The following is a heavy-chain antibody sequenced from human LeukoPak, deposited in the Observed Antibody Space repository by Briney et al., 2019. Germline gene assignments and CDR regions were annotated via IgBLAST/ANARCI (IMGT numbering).Heavy chain of an antibody. Sequence: PGGSLRLSCAASGFTFSSYSMNWVRQAPGKGLEWVSSISSSSSYIYYADSVKGRFTISRDNAKNSLYLQMNSLRAGDTAVYYCARDRPGYSSSWYSDYWGQGTLVTVSS. J-gene: IGHJ4*02. D-gene: IGHD6-13*01. CDR2: ISSSSSYI. CDR1: GFTFSSYS. V-gene: IGHV3-21*01. CDR3: ARDRPGYSSSWYSDY.